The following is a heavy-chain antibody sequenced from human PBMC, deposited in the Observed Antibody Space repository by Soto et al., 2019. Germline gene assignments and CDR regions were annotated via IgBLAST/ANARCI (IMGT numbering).Heavy chain of an antibody. CDR1: GYTFTSYG. D-gene: IGHD2-8*01. CDR3: ASDRCTTDKCYTHHFDV. CDR2: ISVYTGNT. Sequence: QVQLVQSGGEVTKPGASVKVSCKSSGYTFTSYGVSWVRQAPGQRIEWLGWISVYTGNTKQAQKFQDRVTLTREASTSTDYLELRNLRSDDTAVYYCASDRCTTDKCYTHHFDVWGQGTTVTVSS. J-gene: IGHJ6*02. V-gene: IGHV1-18*04.